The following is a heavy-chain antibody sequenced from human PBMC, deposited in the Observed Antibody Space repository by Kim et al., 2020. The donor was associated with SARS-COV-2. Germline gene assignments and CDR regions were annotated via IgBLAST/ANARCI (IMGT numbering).Heavy chain of an antibody. D-gene: IGHD1-7*01. V-gene: IGHV3-30-3*01. CDR2: ISYDGSNK. Sequence: GGSLRLSCAASGFTFSSYAMHWVRQAPGKGLEWVAVISYDGSNKYYADSVKGRFTISRDNSKNTLYLQMNSLRAEDTAVYYCARGHKGITGTTRVDVWGQGTTVTVSS. CDR3: ARGHKGITGTTRVDV. CDR1: GFTFSSYA. J-gene: IGHJ6*02.